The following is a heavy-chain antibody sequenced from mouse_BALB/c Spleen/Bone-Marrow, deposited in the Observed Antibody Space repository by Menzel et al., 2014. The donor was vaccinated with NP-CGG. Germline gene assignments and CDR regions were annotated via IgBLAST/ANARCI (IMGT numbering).Heavy chain of an antibody. CDR3: ARSSNYYIDY. D-gene: IGHD2-5*01. CDR2: INPSNGRT. V-gene: IGHV1S81*02. J-gene: IGHJ2*01. Sequence: QVQLQQSGAELVKPGASVKLSWKASGYTFTSYWMHWVKQRPGQGLEWIGEINPSNGRTNYNEKFKNKATLTVDKSSSTAYMQLSSLTSEESTVYYCARSSNYYIDYRAQGPTLTVSS. CDR1: GYTFTSYW.